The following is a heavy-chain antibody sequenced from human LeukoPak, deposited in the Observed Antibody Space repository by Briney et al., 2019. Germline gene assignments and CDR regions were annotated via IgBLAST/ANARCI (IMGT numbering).Heavy chain of an antibody. D-gene: IGHD3-22*01. CDR1: GFTFSSYG. CDR2: ISGSGGST. Sequence: GGSLRLSCAASGFTFSSYGMSWVRQAPGKGLEWVSAISGSGGSTYYADSVKGRFTISRDNSKNTLYLQRSSLRAEDTAMYYCAKDLDGSGHYGPDYWGQGTLVTVSS. V-gene: IGHV3-23*01. J-gene: IGHJ4*02. CDR3: AKDLDGSGHYGPDY.